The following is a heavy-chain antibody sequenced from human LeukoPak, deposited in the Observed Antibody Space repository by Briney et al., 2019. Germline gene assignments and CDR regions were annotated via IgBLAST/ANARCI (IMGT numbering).Heavy chain of an antibody. CDR3: ASGDYDILTGYYRIPYYFDY. V-gene: IGHV3-21*01. CDR1: GFTFSSYS. Sequence: GGSLKLSCAASGFTFSSYSMNWVRQAPGKGLEWVSSISSSSSYIYYADSVKGRFTISRDNAKNSLYLQMNSLRAEDTAVYYCASGDYDILTGYYRIPYYFDYWGQGTLVTVSS. CDR2: ISSSSSYI. D-gene: IGHD3-9*01. J-gene: IGHJ4*02.